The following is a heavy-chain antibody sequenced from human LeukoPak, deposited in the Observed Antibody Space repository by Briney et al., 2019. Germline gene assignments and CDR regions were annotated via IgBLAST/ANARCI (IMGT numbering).Heavy chain of an antibody. CDR3: ARASYYDRSGYYGSFDY. V-gene: IGHV3-21*01. CDR1: GFTFSNYS. Sequence: GGSLRLSCAASGFTFSNYSMNWVRQAPGKGLEWVSSISSGTGYIYYADSVKGRFTISRDNSKTSLSLQMNSLRAEDTAVYYCARASYYDRSGYYGSFDYWGQGTLVTVSS. CDR2: ISSGTGYI. D-gene: IGHD3-22*01. J-gene: IGHJ4*02.